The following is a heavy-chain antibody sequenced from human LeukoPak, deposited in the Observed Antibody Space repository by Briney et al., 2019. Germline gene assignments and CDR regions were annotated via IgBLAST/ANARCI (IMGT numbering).Heavy chain of an antibody. D-gene: IGHD2-15*01. Sequence: SETLSLTCTVSGGSISSYYWSWILQPPGKGLEWIGYIYYSGSTNYNPSLKSRVTISVDTSKNQFSLKLSSVTAADTAVYYCARDKGCSGGSCYSDDAFDIWGQGTMVTVSS. CDR3: ARDKGCSGGSCYSDDAFDI. CDR2: IYYSGST. V-gene: IGHV4-59*01. CDR1: GGSISSYY. J-gene: IGHJ3*02.